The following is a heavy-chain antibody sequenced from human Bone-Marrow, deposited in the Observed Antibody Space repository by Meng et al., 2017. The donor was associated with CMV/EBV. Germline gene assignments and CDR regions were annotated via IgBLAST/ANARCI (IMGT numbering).Heavy chain of an antibody. CDR2: IYYSGST. J-gene: IGHJ5*02. V-gene: IGHV4-59*01. CDR1: GGSISSYY. D-gene: IGHD6-19*01. Sequence: SETLSLTCTVSGGSISSYYWSWIRQPPGKGLEWIGYIYYSGSTNYNPSLKSRVTISVDTSKNQFSLKLSSVTAADAAVYYCARDEVKSSGWFNWFAPWGPGNLVNFSS. CDR3: ARDEVKSSGWFNWFAP.